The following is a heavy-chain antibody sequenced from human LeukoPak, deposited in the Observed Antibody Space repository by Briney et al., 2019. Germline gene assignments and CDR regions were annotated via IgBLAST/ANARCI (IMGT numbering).Heavy chain of an antibody. J-gene: IGHJ3*02. CDR2: IYHSGST. V-gene: IGHV4-30-2*01. Sequence: PSETLSLTCAVSGGSISSGGYSWSWIRQPPGKGLEWIGYIYHSGSTYYNPSLKSRVTISVDRSKNQFSLKLSSVTAADTAAYYCARNSVASKDAFDIWGQGTMVTVSS. CDR3: ARNSVASKDAFDI. D-gene: IGHD5/OR15-5a*01. CDR1: GGSISSGGYS.